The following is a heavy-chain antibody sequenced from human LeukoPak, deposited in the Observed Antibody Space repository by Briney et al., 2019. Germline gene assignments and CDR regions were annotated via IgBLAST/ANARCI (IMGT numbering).Heavy chain of an antibody. J-gene: IGHJ4*02. CDR2: IRHSGST. CDR1: GDSISDSDW. V-gene: IGHV4-4*02. D-gene: IGHD1-14*01. Sequence: SETLSLTCAVSGDSISDSDWWTWVRQPPGKGLEWIGEIRHSGSTNYSPSLKSRVTISIDKSKNQLSLKLSSVTAADTANYFCARAGIPWNPADCWGQGTLVIVSS. CDR3: ARAGIPWNPADC.